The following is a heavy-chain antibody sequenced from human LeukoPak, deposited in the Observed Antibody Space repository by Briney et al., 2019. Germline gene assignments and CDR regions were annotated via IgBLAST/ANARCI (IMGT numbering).Heavy chain of an antibody. D-gene: IGHD4-11*01. Sequence: GGSLRLSCAASGFTFSSYSMNWVRQAPGKGLKWVSYISSSSSTIYYADSVKGRFTISRDNAKNSLYLQMNSLRAEDTAVYYCAREATVTTDYWGQGTLVTVSS. V-gene: IGHV3-48*04. CDR2: ISSSSSTI. CDR1: GFTFSSYS. CDR3: AREATVTTDY. J-gene: IGHJ4*02.